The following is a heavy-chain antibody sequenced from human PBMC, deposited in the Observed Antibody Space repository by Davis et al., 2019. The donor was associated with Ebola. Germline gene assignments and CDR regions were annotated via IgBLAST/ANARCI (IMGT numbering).Heavy chain of an antibody. V-gene: IGHV3-23*01. D-gene: IGHD6-13*01. Sequence: PGGSLRLSCAASGFTFSNYAMSWVRQVPGKGLEWVSATSSSADYTHHADYVKGRFATSRDNSKNTLFLQMNSLRPEDTAVYYCAKGGGSSWFAAWGQGTLVTVSS. J-gene: IGHJ5*02. CDR2: TSSSADYT. CDR3: AKGGGSSWFAA. CDR1: GFTFSNYA.